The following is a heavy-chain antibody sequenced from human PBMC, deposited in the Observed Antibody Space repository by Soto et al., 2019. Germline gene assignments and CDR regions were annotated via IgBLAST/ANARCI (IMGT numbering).Heavy chain of an antibody. D-gene: IGHD6-13*01. CDR3: AKKTGTSSWYVGFDY. V-gene: IGHV3-23*01. CDR2: IGGSGGYT. J-gene: IGHJ4*02. Sequence: GGSLRLSCAASGFTFSNYAMTWVRQAPGKGLEWVSVIGGSGGYTFYADSVRGRFTISRDNSKNTLSLQMSSLRAEDTALYYCAKKTGTSSWYVGFDYWGQGTLVNVS. CDR1: GFTFSNYA.